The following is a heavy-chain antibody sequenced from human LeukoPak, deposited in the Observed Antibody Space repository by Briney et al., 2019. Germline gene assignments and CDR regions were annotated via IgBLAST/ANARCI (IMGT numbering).Heavy chain of an antibody. Sequence: SGGSLRLSCAASGFTFSSYWMSWVRQAPGKGLEWVANIKQDGSEKYYVDSVKGRFTISRDNAKNSLYLQMNSLRAEDTAVYYCARTSLTYYDILTGYYSFDYWGQGTLVTVSS. CDR3: ARTSLTYYDILTGYYSFDY. D-gene: IGHD3-9*01. CDR2: IKQDGSEK. V-gene: IGHV3-7*01. CDR1: GFTFSSYW. J-gene: IGHJ4*02.